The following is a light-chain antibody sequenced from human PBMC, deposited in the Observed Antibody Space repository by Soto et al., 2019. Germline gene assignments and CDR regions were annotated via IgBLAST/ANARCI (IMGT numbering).Light chain of an antibody. Sequence: DIQMTQSPSSLSASVGDRVTITCRASQSISSYLNWYQQKPGKAPMLLIYAASSLPSGVRSRSNGRGSGTDFTLTISSLQPEDSATYYCQQSYSTPVTLAQGTKVDIK. CDR1: QSISSY. V-gene: IGKV1-39*01. J-gene: IGKJ1*01. CDR2: AAS. CDR3: QQSYSTPVT.